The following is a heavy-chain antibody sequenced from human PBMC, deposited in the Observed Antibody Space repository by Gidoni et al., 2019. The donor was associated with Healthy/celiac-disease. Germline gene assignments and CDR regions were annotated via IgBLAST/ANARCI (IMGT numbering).Heavy chain of an antibody. J-gene: IGHJ4*02. D-gene: IGHD3-10*01. CDR3: ARDARRGGLTEFDY. Sequence: QVQLQESGPGLVKPSQTLSLPCTVSGGSFSSGDYYWRWIRPPPGKGREWIGYIYYSGSTYYNPSLKSRVTISVDTSKNQFSLKLSSVTAADTAVYYCARDARRGGLTEFDYWGQGTLVTVSS. CDR2: IYYSGST. CDR1: GGSFSSGDYY. V-gene: IGHV4-30-4*01.